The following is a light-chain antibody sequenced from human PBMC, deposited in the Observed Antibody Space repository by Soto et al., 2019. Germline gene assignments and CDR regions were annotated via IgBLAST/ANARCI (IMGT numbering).Light chain of an antibody. CDR1: QNVDMF. J-gene: IGKJ3*01. Sequence: EIVLTQSPVTLFLSPGTMATLYVRASQNVDMFLAWYQQKPGQAPRILIYDASNRATGTPARFSGSGSGTDFILTISSLEPEDFAVYYCQQRNNWPSTTFGPGTKVDIK. CDR3: QQRNNWPSTT. V-gene: IGKV3-11*01. CDR2: DAS.